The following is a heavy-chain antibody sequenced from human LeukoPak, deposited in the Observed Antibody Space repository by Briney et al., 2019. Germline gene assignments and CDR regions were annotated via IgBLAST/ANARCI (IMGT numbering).Heavy chain of an antibody. CDR2: ISASGGST. D-gene: IGHD3-22*01. CDR1: GFTFNTYA. Sequence: PGGSLRLSCAASGFTFNTYAMSWVRQAPGKGLGGVSAISASGGSTYYADSVQGRFTLSRDNSMNTLYLKINRLRAEDTAVYYCAKKVGKSSGYYYGYWGQGTLVTVSS. J-gene: IGHJ4*02. CDR3: AKKVGKSSGYYYGY. V-gene: IGHV3-23*01.